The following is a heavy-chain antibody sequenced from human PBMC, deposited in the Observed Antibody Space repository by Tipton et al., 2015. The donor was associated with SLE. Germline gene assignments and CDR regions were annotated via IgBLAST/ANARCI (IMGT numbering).Heavy chain of an antibody. D-gene: IGHD5-12*01. V-gene: IGHV1-69*09. J-gene: IGHJ4*02. CDR3: ALRWPDTWTTVY. Sequence: QLVQSGGEVKKPGSSVKVSCKASGGTFSSYTISWVRQAPGQGLEWMGRITPFLGVANYAQNFQDRVTISADTSTSTAYMELRSLRSDDTAVYYCALRWPDTWTTVYWGQGTLVTVSS. CDR2: ITPFLGVA. CDR1: GGTFSSYT.